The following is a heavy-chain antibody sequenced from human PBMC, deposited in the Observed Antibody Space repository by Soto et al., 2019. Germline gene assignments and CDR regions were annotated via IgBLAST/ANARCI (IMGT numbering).Heavy chain of an antibody. D-gene: IGHD6-13*01. CDR3: ARDRAAARTIFDY. CDR2: IMPIYGTA. J-gene: IGHJ4*02. CDR1: GGTFSSYA. Sequence: QVQLVQSGAEVKKPGSSVKVSCKASGGTFSSYAISWVRQATGQGLEWMGGIMPIYGTANYAQKIQGRVTITAYEYTSTAYMELSSLRSEDTAVYYCARDRAAARTIFDYWGQGTLVTVFS. V-gene: IGHV1-69*12.